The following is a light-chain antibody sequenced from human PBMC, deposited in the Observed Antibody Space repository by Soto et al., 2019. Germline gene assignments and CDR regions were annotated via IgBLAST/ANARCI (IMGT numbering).Light chain of an antibody. CDR2: MAS. CDR3: MQAVQTPWS. V-gene: IGKV2-28*01. CDR1: QSLLHSNGFNY. J-gene: IGKJ1*01. Sequence: DIVMTQSPLSLPVILGEPASISCRSSQSLLHSNGFNYLDWYLQRPGQSPQLLIYMASSRASGVPDRFSGSGSGTDFTLTITRVEAEDVGIYYCMQAVQTPWSFGQGTKV.